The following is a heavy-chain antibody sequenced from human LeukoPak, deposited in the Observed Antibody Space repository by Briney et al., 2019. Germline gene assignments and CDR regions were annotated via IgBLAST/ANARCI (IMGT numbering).Heavy chain of an antibody. CDR2: IIPIFGTA. CDR3: ARDGGSFSYNMDV. CDR1: GGTFSSYA. J-gene: IGHJ6*02. V-gene: IGHV1-69*13. Sequence: SVKVSCKASGGTFSSYAISWVRQAPGQGLEWMGGIIPIFGTANYAQKFQGRVTITADESTSTAYMELSSLRSEDTAVYYCARDGGSFSYNMDVWGQGTTVTVSS. D-gene: IGHD1-26*01.